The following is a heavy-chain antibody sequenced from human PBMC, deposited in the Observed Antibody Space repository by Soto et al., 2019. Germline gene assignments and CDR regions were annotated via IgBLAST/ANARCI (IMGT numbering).Heavy chain of an antibody. Sequence: SETLSLTCTVSGGSISSGGYYWSWIRQHPGKGLEWIGYIYYSGSTYYNPSLKSRVTISVDTSKNQFSLKLSSVTAADTAVYYCARFTWIQLEGPYYYYCGMDVWGQGTTVTVSS. D-gene: IGHD5-18*01. CDR3: ARFTWIQLEGPYYYYCGMDV. CDR2: IYYSGST. J-gene: IGHJ6*02. V-gene: IGHV4-31*03. CDR1: GGSISSGGYY.